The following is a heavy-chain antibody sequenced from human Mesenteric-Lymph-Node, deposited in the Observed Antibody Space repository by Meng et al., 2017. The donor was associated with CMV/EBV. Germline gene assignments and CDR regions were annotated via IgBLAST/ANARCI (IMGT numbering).Heavy chain of an antibody. Sequence: ASVKVSCKASGYTFTGYYMHWVRQAPGQGLEWMGWINPNSGGTNYAQKFQGRVTMTRDTSISTAYMELSRLRSDDTAVYYCARSFPCGGCCYSDYYYGMDVWGQGTTVTVSS. V-gene: IGHV1-2*02. D-gene: IGHD2-15*01. J-gene: IGHJ6*02. CDR2: INPNSGGT. CDR3: ARSFPCGGCCYSDYYYGMDV. CDR1: GYTFTGYY.